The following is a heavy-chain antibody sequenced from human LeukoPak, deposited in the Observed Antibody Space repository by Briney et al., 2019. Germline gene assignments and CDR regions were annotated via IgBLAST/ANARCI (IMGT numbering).Heavy chain of an antibody. CDR3: ARDSSSGWYRFDY. CDR1: GFTFSSYA. CDR2: ISSSSSTI. Sequence: PGGSLRLSCAASGFTFSSYAMHWVRQAPGKGLEWVSYISSSSSTIYYADSVEGRFTISRDNAKNSLYLQMNSLRAEDTAVYYCARDSSSGWYRFDYWGQGTLVTVSS. V-gene: IGHV3-48*01. D-gene: IGHD6-19*01. J-gene: IGHJ4*02.